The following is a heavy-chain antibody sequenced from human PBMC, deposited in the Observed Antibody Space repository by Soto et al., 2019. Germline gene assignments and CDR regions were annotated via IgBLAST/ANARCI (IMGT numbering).Heavy chain of an antibody. CDR3: ARRQQQVALVEY. CDR2: IYYGGTT. D-gene: IGHD6-13*01. Sequence: SETLALTSNVSGGYIGSGYYYWRWIRQSPGKGLEWIGHIYYGGTTYYNPSLKSRLTISVDASKNQFSLKLIPVPAADTAIYYCARRQQQVALVEYRGEGTLVTIS. CDR1: GGYIGSGYYY. V-gene: IGHV4-30-4*01. J-gene: IGHJ4*02.